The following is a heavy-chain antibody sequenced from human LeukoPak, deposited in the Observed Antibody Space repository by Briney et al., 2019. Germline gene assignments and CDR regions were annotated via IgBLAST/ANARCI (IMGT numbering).Heavy chain of an antibody. V-gene: IGHV1-2*02. J-gene: IGHJ4*02. Sequence: ASVKVSCKASGGSFSSYSISWVRQAPGQGLEWMGWINPNSGGTNSAQKFQGRVTMTRDTSISTAYMELSRLRSDDTAVYYCAREPRIAVAGSGFDYWGQGTLVTVSS. D-gene: IGHD6-19*01. CDR2: INPNSGGT. CDR1: GGSFSSYS. CDR3: AREPRIAVAGSGFDY.